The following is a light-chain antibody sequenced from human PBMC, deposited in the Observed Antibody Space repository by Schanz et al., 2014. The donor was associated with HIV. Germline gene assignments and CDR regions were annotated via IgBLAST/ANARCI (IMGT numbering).Light chain of an antibody. CDR3: QQYNKWPPYT. J-gene: IGKJ2*01. CDR1: QSVSSY. V-gene: IGKV3-15*01. Sequence: EIVMTQSPATLSVSPGERVTLSCRASQSVSSYLAWYQQKPGQAPRLLIYGASTRATNIPARFSDSGSGTEFTLTISSLQSEDFAVYYCQQYNKWPPYTFGQGTKLEIK. CDR2: GAS.